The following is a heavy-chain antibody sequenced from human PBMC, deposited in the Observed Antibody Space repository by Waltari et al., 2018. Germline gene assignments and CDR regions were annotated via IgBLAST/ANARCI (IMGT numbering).Heavy chain of an antibody. D-gene: IGHD3-10*01. CDR1: GYSFTHYY. V-gene: IGHV1-69-2*01. J-gene: IGHJ3*01. CDR3: VTALGDRSSASRPFDV. CDR2: VEPEDGET. Sequence: EVQLLQSGTELKKPGSTVKISCQDYGYSFTHYYIHRVQQAPGKEPQRMGLVEPEDGETIYAERFQGRVTITADTSTETAFMELSSLTSDDTAVYYCVTALGDRSSASRPFDVWGLGTLITVSS.